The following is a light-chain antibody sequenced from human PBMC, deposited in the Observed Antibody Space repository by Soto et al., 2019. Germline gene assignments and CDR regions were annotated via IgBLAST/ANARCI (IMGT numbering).Light chain of an antibody. CDR2: GNR. CDR1: NSNLGAGYD. J-gene: IGLJ3*02. CDR3: QAYDYSLTAFV. Sequence: QSALTQPPSASGSPGQSVTISCTGNNSNLGAGYDVHWYQQLPGAAPKLVIFGNRNRPSGVPERFSGSKSGTSASLAITGLQAEDEADYYCQAYDYSLTAFVFGGGTQLTVL. V-gene: IGLV1-40*01.